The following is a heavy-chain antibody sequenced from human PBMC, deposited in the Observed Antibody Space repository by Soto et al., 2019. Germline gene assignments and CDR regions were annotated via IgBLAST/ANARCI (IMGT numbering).Heavy chain of an antibody. J-gene: IGHJ6*02. V-gene: IGHV1-18*01. D-gene: IGHD6-13*01. CDR3: ARGRKQAAAGMPSFHAFHYGMDV. CDR1: GYTFTSYG. Sequence: QVQLVQSGAEVKKPGASVKVSCKASGYTFTSYGISWVRQAPGPGLEWMGWISAYNGNTNYAQKLQGRVTMTTDTSTSTADMELRSLRSDDTAVYYCARGRKQAAAGMPSFHAFHYGMDVWGQGTTVTVAS. CDR2: ISAYNGNT.